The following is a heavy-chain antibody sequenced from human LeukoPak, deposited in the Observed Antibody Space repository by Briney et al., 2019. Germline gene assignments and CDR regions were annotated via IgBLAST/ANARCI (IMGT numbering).Heavy chain of an antibody. J-gene: IGHJ4*02. CDR3: ARATRAYSKYYFDY. V-gene: IGHV4-4*07. Sequence: SETLSLTCTVSGGSISSYYWSWIRQPVGKGLEWIGRIYTSGSTNYNPSLKSRVTMSVDTSKNQFSLKLSSVTAADTAVYYCARATRAYSKYYFDYWGQGTLVTVSS. D-gene: IGHD6-13*01. CDR1: GGSISSYY. CDR2: IYTSGST.